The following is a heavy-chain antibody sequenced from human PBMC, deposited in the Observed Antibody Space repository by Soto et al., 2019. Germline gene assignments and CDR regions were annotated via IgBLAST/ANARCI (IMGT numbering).Heavy chain of an antibody. CDR3: AREGQYYYGPAGHFDY. J-gene: IGHJ4*02. Sequence: PGGSLRLSCAASGFIFSNFAMYWVRRAPGKGLEWVSSIRQSGDRSSYADSVKGRFTISRDNSKNTLYLQMNSLRAEDTAVYYCAREGQYYYGPAGHFDYWGQGTLVTVSS. V-gene: IGHV3-23*01. CDR1: GFIFSNFA. D-gene: IGHD3-10*01. CDR2: IRQSGDRS.